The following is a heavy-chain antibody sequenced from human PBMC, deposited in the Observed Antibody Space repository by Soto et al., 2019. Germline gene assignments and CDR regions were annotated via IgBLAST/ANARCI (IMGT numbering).Heavy chain of an antibody. D-gene: IGHD2-21*02. CDR1: GDSFSGYY. V-gene: IGHV4-4*07. CDR3: AREARETVGDGYWCDP. Sequence: QVQLQESGPGLVKSSETLSLTCTVSGDSFSGYYWSWVRQPAGKGLEWIGRVYTSGNTDYNPSLKSQVTVSVDTSKNQFSLRLNSVTAADTAVYYCAREARETVGDGYWCDPWGQGTLVTVSS. CDR2: VYTSGNT. J-gene: IGHJ5*02.